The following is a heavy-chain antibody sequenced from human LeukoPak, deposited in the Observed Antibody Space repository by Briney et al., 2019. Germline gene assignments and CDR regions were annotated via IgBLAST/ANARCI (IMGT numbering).Heavy chain of an antibody. D-gene: IGHD1-20*01. J-gene: IGHJ4*02. Sequence: PSETLSRTCTVSGGSISSYFWTWIRQPPGKGLEWIGYIYHSGSTNYNPSLKSRVTISVDASKNQFSLKLNSVTAADTAVYYCARSNWFFSLDSWGQGTLVTVSS. V-gene: IGHV4-59*08. CDR2: IYHSGST. CDR1: GGSISSYF. CDR3: ARSNWFFSLDS.